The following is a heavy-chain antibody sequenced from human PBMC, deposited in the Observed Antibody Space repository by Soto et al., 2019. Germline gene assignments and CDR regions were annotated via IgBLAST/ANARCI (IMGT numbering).Heavy chain of an antibody. V-gene: IGHV2-5*02. D-gene: IGHD3-10*01. CDR2: IYWDDDK. CDR3: AHRSNLYYYCSGSYSGFFDP. Sequence: QITLKESGPTLVKPTQPLTLTCTFSGFSLSTSGVGVGWIRQPPGKALEWLALIYWDDDKRYSPSLKSRLTIPKDTSTNLVVLTITIMDPVDTATYYCAHRSNLYYYCSGSYSGFFDPWAQGTLVTVSS. J-gene: IGHJ5*02. CDR1: GFSLSTSGVG.